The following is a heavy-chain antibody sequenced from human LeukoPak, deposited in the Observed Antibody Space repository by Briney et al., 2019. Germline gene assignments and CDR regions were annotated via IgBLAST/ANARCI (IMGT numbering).Heavy chain of an antibody. CDR1: GFTFSSYA. V-gene: IGHV3-23*01. CDR2: ISGSGGST. CDR3: AKLFHWFYFDY. D-gene: IGHD3-9*01. Sequence: GGSLRLSCAACGFTFSSYAMSWVRQAPGQGLQWVSAISGSGGSTYYADSVKGRFTISRDNSKNTLYLQMNSLRAEDTAVYYCAKLFHWFYFDYWGQGTLVTVSS. J-gene: IGHJ4*02.